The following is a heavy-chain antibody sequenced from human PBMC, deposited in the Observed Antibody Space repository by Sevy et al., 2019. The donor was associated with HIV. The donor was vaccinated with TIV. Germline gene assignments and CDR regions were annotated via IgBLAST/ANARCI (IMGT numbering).Heavy chain of an antibody. J-gene: IGHJ5*02. D-gene: IGHD6-13*01. CDR1: GGSFSGYY. CDR3: AIIAAAGIANWFDP. CDR2: INHSGST. V-gene: IGHV4-34*01. Sequence: SETLSLTCAVYGGSFSGYYWSWIRQPPGKGLEWIGEINHSGSTNYNPSLKSRVTISVDTSKNQFSLKLSSVTAADTAVYYCAIIAAAGIANWFDPWGQGTLVTVS.